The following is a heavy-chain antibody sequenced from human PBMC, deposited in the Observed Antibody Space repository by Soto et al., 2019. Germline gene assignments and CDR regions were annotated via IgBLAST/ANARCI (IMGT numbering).Heavy chain of an antibody. CDR3: ARDLMGDGYNLYYFDY. CDR1: GYTFTSYY. CDR2: INPSGGST. D-gene: IGHD5-12*01. Sequence: ASVKISCKASGYTFTSYYMHWVRQAPGQGLEWMGIINPSGGSTSYAQKFQGRVTMTRDTSTSTVYMELSSLRSEDTAVYYCARDLMGDGYNLYYFDYWGKGILVTVSS. V-gene: IGHV1-46*01. J-gene: IGHJ4*02.